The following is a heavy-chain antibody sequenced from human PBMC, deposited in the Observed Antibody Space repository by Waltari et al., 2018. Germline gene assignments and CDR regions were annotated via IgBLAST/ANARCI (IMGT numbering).Heavy chain of an antibody. CDR2: IINSSSDI. Sequence: EVQLVESGGGLVKPGGSLRLSCAASGFTFSSYSMNWVRQAPGKGLEWVSSIINSSSDIYYADSVKGRFTISRDNAKNSLYLQMNSLRAEDTAVYYCASPSYMDVWGKGTTVTVSS. V-gene: IGHV3-21*01. J-gene: IGHJ6*03. CDR1: GFTFSSYS. CDR3: ASPSYMDV.